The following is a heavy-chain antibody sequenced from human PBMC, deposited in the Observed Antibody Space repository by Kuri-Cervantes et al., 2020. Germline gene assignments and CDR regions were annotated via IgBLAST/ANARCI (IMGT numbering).Heavy chain of an antibody. CDR3: ATAVTGLSPGHDAFDI. J-gene: IGHJ3*02. CDR1: GYTLTELS. D-gene: IGHD1-20*01. Sequence: ASVKVSCKVSGYTLTELSMHWVRQAPGKGLEWMGGFDPEDGETIYAQKFQGRVTMTEDTSTDTAYMELSSLRSEDTAVYYCATAVTGLSPGHDAFDIWGQGTMVTDSS. V-gene: IGHV1-24*01. CDR2: FDPEDGET.